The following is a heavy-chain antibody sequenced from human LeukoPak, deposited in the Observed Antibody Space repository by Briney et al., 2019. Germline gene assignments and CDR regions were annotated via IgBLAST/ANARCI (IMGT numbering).Heavy chain of an antibody. J-gene: IGHJ1*01. CDR1: GGSISSYY. D-gene: IGHD6-19*01. V-gene: IGHV4-59*01. Sequence: SETLSLTCTVSGGSISSYYWSWIRQPPGEGLEWIGYIYYSGSTNYNPSLKSRVTISVDTSKNQFSLKLSSVTAADTAVYYCARGQWLRYFQHWGQGTLVTVSS. CDR2: IYYSGST. CDR3: ARGQWLRYFQH.